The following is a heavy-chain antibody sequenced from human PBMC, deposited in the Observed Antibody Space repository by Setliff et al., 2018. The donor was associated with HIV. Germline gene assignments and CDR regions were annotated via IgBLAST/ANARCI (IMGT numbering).Heavy chain of an antibody. D-gene: IGHD5-18*01. CDR1: GYTFTSDG. CDR2: ISGYNGNT. J-gene: IGHJ2*01. V-gene: IGHV1-18*01. Sequence: ASVKVSCKASGYTFTSDGINWVRQAPGLGLEWMGWISGYNGNTEYAQKFQGRVTMTTDTSISTAYMELSRLRSDDTAVYYCARRRIQHWGYWYFDLWGRGTLVTVS. CDR3: ARRRIQHWGYWYFDL.